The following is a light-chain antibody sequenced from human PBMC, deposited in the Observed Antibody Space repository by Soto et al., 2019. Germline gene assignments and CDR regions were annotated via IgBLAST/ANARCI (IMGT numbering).Light chain of an antibody. V-gene: IGKV1-5*01. CDR1: QTISRW. CDR2: DAS. CDR3: HSRA. J-gene: IGKJ5*01. Sequence: DLQLTQTPSTLSATVGDEATITCRASQTISRWLAWYQQTPGRAPKLLIYDASTLESGVPSRFSGSGSETEFTLTISRLQPDDFAPYFCHSRAFGQGTRLEIK.